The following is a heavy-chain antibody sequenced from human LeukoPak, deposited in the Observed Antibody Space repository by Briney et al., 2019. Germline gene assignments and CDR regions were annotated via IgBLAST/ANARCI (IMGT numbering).Heavy chain of an antibody. Sequence: VGGLRVSCAESGFTFSSYAMCWGRQAPGKGLEWVSVISYDGSNQSYAHSVKGLFTISRDNSKNTLYLQMSSLRAEDTAVYYCVWVSVFEHWGQGPRVTV. CDR2: ISYDGSNQ. J-gene: IGHJ4*02. CDR3: VWVSVFEH. V-gene: IGHV3-30-3*02. CDR1: GFTFSSYA. D-gene: IGHD3-22*01.